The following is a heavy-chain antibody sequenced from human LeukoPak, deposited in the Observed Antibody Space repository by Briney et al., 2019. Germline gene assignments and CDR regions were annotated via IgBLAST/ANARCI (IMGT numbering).Heavy chain of an antibody. CDR3: ARGDGQLGFPQRWFDP. Sequence: SETLSLTCAVYGGSFSGYYWSWIRQPPGKGLEWIGEINHSGSTNYNPSLKSRVTISVDTSKNQFSLKLSSVTAADTAVYYCARGDGQLGFPQRWFDPWGQGTLVTVSS. J-gene: IGHJ5*02. V-gene: IGHV4-34*01. CDR2: INHSGST. D-gene: IGHD5-18*01. CDR1: GGSFSGYY.